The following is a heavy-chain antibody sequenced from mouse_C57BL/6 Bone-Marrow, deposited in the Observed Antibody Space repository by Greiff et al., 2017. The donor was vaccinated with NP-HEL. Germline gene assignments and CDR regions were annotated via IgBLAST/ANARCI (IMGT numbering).Heavy chain of an antibody. CDR1: GYAFTNYL. Sequence: QVQLKQSGAELVRPGTSVKVSCKASGYAFTNYLIEWVKQRPGQGLEWIGVINPGSGGTNYNEKFKGKATLTADKSSSTAYLQLSSLTSEDSAVYFCARKGNDLYYFDYWGQGTTLTVSS. J-gene: IGHJ2*01. V-gene: IGHV1-54*01. CDR3: ARKGNDLYYFDY. CDR2: INPGSGGT. D-gene: IGHD2-4*01.